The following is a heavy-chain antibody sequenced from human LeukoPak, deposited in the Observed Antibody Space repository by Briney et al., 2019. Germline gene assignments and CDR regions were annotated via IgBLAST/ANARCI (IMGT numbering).Heavy chain of an antibody. J-gene: IGHJ4*02. CDR2: IYPRDGST. Sequence: ASVKVSCKASGYTFTNNYLHWVRQAPGQGLEWMGMIYPRDGSTSFAQNFQGRVTVTRDTSTTTVHMELRGLRSEDTAVYYCARDREGFDYWGQGTVVTISS. CDR1: GYTFTNNY. CDR3: ARDREGFDY. V-gene: IGHV1-46*01.